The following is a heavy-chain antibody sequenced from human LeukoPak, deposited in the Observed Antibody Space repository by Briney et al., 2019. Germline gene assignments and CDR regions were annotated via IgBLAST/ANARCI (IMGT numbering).Heavy chain of an antibody. CDR3: ARDRMITFGGAHSDAFDI. Sequence: SVKVSCKASGGTFSSYAISWVRQAPGQGLEWMGGIIPIFGTANYAQKFQGRVTITTDESTSTAYMELSSLRTEDTAVYYCARDRMITFGGAHSDAFDIWGQGTMVTVSS. V-gene: IGHV1-69*05. J-gene: IGHJ3*02. CDR1: GGTFSSYA. CDR2: IIPIFGTA. D-gene: IGHD3-16*01.